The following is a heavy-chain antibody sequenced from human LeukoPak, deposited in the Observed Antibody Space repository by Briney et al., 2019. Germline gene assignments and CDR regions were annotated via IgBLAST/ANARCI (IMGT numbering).Heavy chain of an antibody. Sequence: GESLKISCKGSGYSFTSYWIGWVRQMPGKGLEWMGILYPADSDTRYNPSFQGQVTISADRSITTAYLQWSSVKASDTAMYYCARLYLPYTSAWYGSAFDIWGQGTMVTVSS. J-gene: IGHJ3*02. CDR3: ARLYLPYTSAWYGSAFDI. D-gene: IGHD6-13*01. V-gene: IGHV5-51*01. CDR1: GYSFTSYW. CDR2: LYPADSDT.